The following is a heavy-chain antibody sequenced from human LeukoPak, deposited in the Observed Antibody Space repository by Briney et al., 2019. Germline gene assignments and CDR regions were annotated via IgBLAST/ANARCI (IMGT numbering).Heavy chain of an antibody. Sequence: AGGSLRLSCGAAGFTFSSYSMNWVRQAPGKGLEWVSYISSSSSTIYYADSVKGRFTISRDNAKYSLNLQLNSLRANDTAGYYCARGDFDYWGQGPLVTVPT. V-gene: IGHV3-48*01. CDR1: GFTFSSYS. D-gene: IGHD3-16*01. CDR2: ISSSSSTI. CDR3: ARGDFDY. J-gene: IGHJ4*02.